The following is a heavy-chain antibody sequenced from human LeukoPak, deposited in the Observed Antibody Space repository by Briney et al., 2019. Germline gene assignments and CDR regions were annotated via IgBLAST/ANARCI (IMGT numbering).Heavy chain of an antibody. CDR1: GFTFSTYA. CDR2: ISGSGSSS. Sequence: GGSLRLSCAASGFTFSTYALIWVRQAPGKGLEWLSLISGSGSSSYYADSVKGRFTISRDNLRNTLYLQMNSLRAEDTAVYYCARDREDSGGFTDYWGQGTLVTVSS. D-gene: IGHD3-22*01. V-gene: IGHV3-23*01. CDR3: ARDREDSGGFTDY. J-gene: IGHJ4*02.